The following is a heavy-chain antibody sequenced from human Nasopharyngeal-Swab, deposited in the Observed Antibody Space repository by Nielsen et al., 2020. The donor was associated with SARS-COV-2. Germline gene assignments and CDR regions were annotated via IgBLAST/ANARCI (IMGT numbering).Heavy chain of an antibody. Sequence: RQPPGKALEWIGEVSQNGDTNYSTSLKSRVTISVDTSKSQVSLTMKSMTAADTAVYYCARERGGPRDDSSGYLYYFDYWGQGTLVTVSS. J-gene: IGHJ4*02. CDR3: ARERGGPRDDSSGYLYYFDY. D-gene: IGHD3-22*01. CDR2: VSQNGDT. V-gene: IGHV4-34*01.